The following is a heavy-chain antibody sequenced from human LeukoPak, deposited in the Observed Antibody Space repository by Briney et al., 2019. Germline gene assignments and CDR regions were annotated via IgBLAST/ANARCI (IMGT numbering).Heavy chain of an antibody. CDR1: GYTFTSCG. J-gene: IGHJ4*02. V-gene: IGHV1-18*01. Sequence: ASVKVSCKASGYTFTSCGISWVRQAPGQGLEWMGWISAYNGNTNYAQKLQGRVTMTTDTSTSTAYMELRSLRSDDTAVYYCARVGYCSSTSCYWLLYYFDYWGQGTLVTVSS. CDR2: ISAYNGNT. D-gene: IGHD2-2*01. CDR3: ARVGYCSSTSCYWLLYYFDY.